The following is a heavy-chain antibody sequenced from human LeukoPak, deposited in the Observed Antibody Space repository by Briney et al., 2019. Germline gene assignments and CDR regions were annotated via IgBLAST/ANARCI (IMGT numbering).Heavy chain of an antibody. V-gene: IGHV1-2*02. J-gene: IGHJ4*02. CDR1: GYTFTGYY. CDR3: ARFYDSTGYFLDY. D-gene: IGHD3-22*01. Sequence: RASVKVSCKASGYTFTGYYMNWVRQAPGQGLEWMGWINTNSGGTNYAEKFQGRVTMTRDTSITTAYMELSGLTSDDTAVYYCARFYDSTGYFLDYWGQGTLVTVSS. CDR2: INTNSGGT.